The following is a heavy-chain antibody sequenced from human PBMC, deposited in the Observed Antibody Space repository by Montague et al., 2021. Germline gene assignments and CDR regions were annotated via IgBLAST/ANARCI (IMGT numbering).Heavy chain of an antibody. J-gene: IGHJ4*02. CDR3: ARQGFYESGGFFI. D-gene: IGHD3-22*01. Sequence: SETLSLTCSVSGDSINGWYWSWIRQPPGKGLEWIGSVFYSGATNXNPSLKSRVTMSADTSKNQVSLKVISVTAADTAVYYCARQGFYESGGFFIWGLGTLVTVSS. V-gene: IGHV4-59*01. CDR1: GDSINGWY. CDR2: VFYSGAT.